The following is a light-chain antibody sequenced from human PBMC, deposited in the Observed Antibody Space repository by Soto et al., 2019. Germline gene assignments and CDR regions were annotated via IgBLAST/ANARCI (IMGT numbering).Light chain of an antibody. CDR1: QSISSW. CDR2: DAS. CDR3: QHFNNYPT. J-gene: IGKJ5*01. V-gene: IGKV1-5*01. Sequence: DIPMAQAPSTLAAYVGDIVTITLRAGQSISSWLAWYQQKPGKAPKLLIYDASSLESGVPSRFSGSGSGADFTLTISSLQPEDFATYYCQHFNNYPTFGQGTLLEI.